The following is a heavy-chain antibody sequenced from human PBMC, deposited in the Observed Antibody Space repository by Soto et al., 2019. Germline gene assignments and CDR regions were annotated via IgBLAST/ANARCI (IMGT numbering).Heavy chain of an antibody. Sequence: GGSLRLSCAASGFTFSNYVMSWVRQAPGKGLEWASSISGSGDNTYYADSVKGRFTISRDNSKNTLYLQMNSLRAEDTAVYYCAKDRVKIGYIFAYWGQGTLVTVSS. CDR1: GFTFSNYV. V-gene: IGHV3-23*01. J-gene: IGHJ4*02. CDR2: ISGSGDNT. D-gene: IGHD5-12*01. CDR3: AKDRVKIGYIFAY.